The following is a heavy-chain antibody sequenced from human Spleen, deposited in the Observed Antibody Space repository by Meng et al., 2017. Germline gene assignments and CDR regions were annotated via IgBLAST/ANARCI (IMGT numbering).Heavy chain of an antibody. CDR1: GFTVSSNY. V-gene: IGHV3-53*01. J-gene: IGHJ2*01. D-gene: IGHD2-21*01. CDR2: LYGDGTT. Sequence: EVQLVESGGGLIQPGGSLRLSCAAFGFTVSSNYMNWIRQAPGKGLEWVSVLYGDGTTYYADSVKGLFTISRDNSKNTLYLQMNSLRAEDTAVYYCTRGLAPEGYFDLWGRGTLVTVSS. CDR3: TRGLAPEGYFDL.